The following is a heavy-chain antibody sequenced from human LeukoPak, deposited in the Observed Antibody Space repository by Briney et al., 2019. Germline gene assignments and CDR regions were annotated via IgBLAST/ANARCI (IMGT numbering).Heavy chain of an antibody. V-gene: IGHV4-59*01. J-gene: IGHJ4*02. D-gene: IGHD3-22*01. CDR2: IYYSGST. CDR1: GGSISSYY. CDR3: ARAGTYYDSSSYSRGIDY. Sequence: PSETLSLTCTVSGGSISSYYWSWIRQPPGKGLEWIGYIYYSGSTNYNPSLKSRVTISVDTSKNQFSLKLSSVTAADTAVYYCARAGTYYDSSSYSRGIDYWGQGTLVTVSS.